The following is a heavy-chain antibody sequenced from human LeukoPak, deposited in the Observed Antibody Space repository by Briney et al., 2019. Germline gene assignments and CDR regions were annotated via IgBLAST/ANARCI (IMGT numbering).Heavy chain of an antibody. V-gene: IGHV3-30*18. J-gene: IGHJ5*02. Sequence: GGSLRLSCAASGFTFSSYGMHWVRQAPGKGLEWVAVISYDGSNKYYADSVMGRFTISRDNSKNTLYLQMNSLRAEDTAVYYCAKDGVVVAATRFNWFDPWGLGTLVTVSS. CDR2: ISYDGSNK. CDR3: AKDGVVVAATRFNWFDP. D-gene: IGHD2-15*01. CDR1: GFTFSSYG.